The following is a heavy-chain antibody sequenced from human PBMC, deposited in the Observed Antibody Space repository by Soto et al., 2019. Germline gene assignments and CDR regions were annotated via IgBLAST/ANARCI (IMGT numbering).Heavy chain of an antibody. CDR2: IYFTGST. CDR3: ARHVRGWQLMLDN. CDR1: GGSISSSSYD. D-gene: IGHD6-13*01. V-gene: IGHV4-39*01. Sequence: SETLSLTCTDAGGSISSSSYDWGWIRQPPGKGLEWIGSIYFTGSTHYNVSLSSRVIISVDTSRNQFSLTLSSVTATDTAIYYCARHVRGWQLMLDNWGQGSLVTV. J-gene: IGHJ4*02.